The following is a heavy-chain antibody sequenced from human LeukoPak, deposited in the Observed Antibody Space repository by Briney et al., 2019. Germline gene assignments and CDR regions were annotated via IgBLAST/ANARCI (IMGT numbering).Heavy chain of an antibody. CDR2: ISGSSSYI. Sequence: PGGSLRLSCAASGFTFSSYSVNWVRQAPGKGLEWVSSISGSSSYIDYADSVKGRFTISRDNAKSSLYLQMNSLTAEDTAVYYCARVGSTCDHWGQGTLVTVSS. V-gene: IGHV3-21*04. CDR1: GFTFSSYS. D-gene: IGHD2-15*01. J-gene: IGHJ4*02. CDR3: ARVGSTCDH.